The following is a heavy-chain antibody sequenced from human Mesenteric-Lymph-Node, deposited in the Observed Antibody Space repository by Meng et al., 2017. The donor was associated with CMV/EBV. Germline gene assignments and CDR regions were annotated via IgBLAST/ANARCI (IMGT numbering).Heavy chain of an antibody. CDR3: ARDEVVGSSARSRVGYFDY. Sequence: GESLKISCAASGFSFSTYGIHWVRQAPGKGLEWVALISYDGSNINYADSVKGRFTISRDHSKNTLYLQMDSLRAEDTAIYYCARDEVVGSSARSRVGYFDYWGQGTLVTVSS. V-gene: IGHV3-30*19. CDR2: ISYDGSNI. CDR1: GFSFSTYG. J-gene: IGHJ4*02. D-gene: IGHD2-15*01.